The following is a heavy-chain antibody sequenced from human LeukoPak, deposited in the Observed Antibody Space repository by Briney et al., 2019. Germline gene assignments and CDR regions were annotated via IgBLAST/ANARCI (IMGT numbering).Heavy chain of an antibody. CDR2: IIPILGIA. D-gene: IGHD3-3*02. J-gene: IGHJ4*02. Sequence: AVNVSLNSSGSTFSSYTISWIRQPPGQGLEWMGRIIPILGIANYAQKFQGRVTITADKSTSTAYMELSSLRSEDTAVYYCADEHFWGQGTLVTVSS. CDR1: GSTFSSYT. V-gene: IGHV1-69*02. CDR3: ADEHF.